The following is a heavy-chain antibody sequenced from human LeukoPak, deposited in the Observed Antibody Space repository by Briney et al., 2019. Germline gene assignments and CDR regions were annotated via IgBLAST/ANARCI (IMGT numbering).Heavy chain of an antibody. J-gene: IGHJ6*03. CDR3: ARVASRYDFWSGYYPYYYYYYMDV. D-gene: IGHD3-3*01. CDR2: MNPNSRKT. CDR1: GYTFTIYD. V-gene: IGHV1-8*01. Sequence: ASVTVSYKASGYTFTIYDINWVRQAPGQGLEGMGWMNPNSRKTGYEQKFHGRLTMTSNTSISTAYMELTSLRSEDTAVYYCARVASRYDFWSGYYPYYYYYYMDVWGKGTTVTVSS.